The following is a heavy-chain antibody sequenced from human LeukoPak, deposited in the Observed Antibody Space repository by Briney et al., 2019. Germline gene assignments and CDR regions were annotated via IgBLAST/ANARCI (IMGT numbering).Heavy chain of an antibody. D-gene: IGHD4-17*01. CDR2: ISYDGSNK. J-gene: IGHJ4*02. CDR1: GFTFSSYG. CDR3: AKDRGLRFDY. V-gene: IGHV3-30*18. Sequence: GRSLRLSCAASGFTFSSYGMHWVRQAPGKGLEWVAVISYDGSNKYYADSVKGRFTISRDNSKNTLYLQMNSLRAEDTAVYYCAKDRGLRFDYWGQGTLVTVSS.